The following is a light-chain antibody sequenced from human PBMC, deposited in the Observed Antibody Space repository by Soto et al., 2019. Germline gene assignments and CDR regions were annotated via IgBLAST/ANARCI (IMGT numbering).Light chain of an antibody. CDR3: QQYGSSPRT. J-gene: IGKJ1*01. CDR2: GAS. Sequence: EIVLTQSPGTLSLSPGERAALSCRASQSVTNNQFAWFRQKPGQAPRLLIYGASIRAAGIPDRFSGSGSGTDFTLTIRRLEPDDFAVYYCQQYGSSPRTFGQGTKVDIK. V-gene: IGKV3-20*01. CDR1: QSVTNNQ.